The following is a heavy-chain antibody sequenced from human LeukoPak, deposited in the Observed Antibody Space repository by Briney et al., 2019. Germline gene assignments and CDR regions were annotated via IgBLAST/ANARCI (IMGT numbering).Heavy chain of an antibody. CDR3: TKELHVAVAVADYYYFYMDV. Sequence: GGSLRLSCAASGFTFSSYGMNWVRQSPGKGLEWLSTINGGGNTTFYADSVKGRFTISRDNSKNTLYLHMVGLRPDDTAIYYCTKELHVAVAVADYYYFYMDVWGRGTAVTVSS. CDR1: GFTFSSYG. V-gene: IGHV3-23*01. J-gene: IGHJ6*03. CDR2: INGGGNTT. D-gene: IGHD6-19*01.